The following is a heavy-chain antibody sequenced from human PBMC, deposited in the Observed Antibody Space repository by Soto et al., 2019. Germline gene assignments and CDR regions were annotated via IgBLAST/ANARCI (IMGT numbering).Heavy chain of an antibody. D-gene: IGHD2-2*01. V-gene: IGHV3-30-3*01. CDR3: ARDPSQYQLALVGYGMDV. J-gene: IGHJ6*02. CDR2: ISYDGSNK. CDR1: GFTFSSYA. Sequence: GGSLRLSCAASGFTFSSYAMHWVRQAPGKGLEWVAVISYDGSNKYYADSVKGRFTISRDNSKNTLYLQMNSLRAEDTAVYYCARDPSQYQLALVGYGMDVWGQGTTVTVSS.